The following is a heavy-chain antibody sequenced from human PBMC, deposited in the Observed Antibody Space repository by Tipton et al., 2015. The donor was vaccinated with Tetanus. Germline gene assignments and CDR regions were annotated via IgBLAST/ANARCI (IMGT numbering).Heavy chain of an antibody. Sequence: SLRLSCAASGFIFSSYGIHWVRQAPGKGLKWVAVSWYDGTEKYYADSLKGRFTISRDNSKNTLYLQMNSLRVEDTAVYYCAREADFSGGSCFSGDFDNWGQGTQVTVSS. V-gene: IGHV3-33*01. J-gene: IGHJ4*02. CDR1: GFIFSSYG. CDR3: AREADFSGGSCFSGDFDN. CDR2: SWYDGTEK. D-gene: IGHD2-15*01.